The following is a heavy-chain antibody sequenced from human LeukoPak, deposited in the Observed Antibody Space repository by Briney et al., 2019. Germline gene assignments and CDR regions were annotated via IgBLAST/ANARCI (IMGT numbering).Heavy chain of an antibody. CDR1: GFTFSSYS. D-gene: IGHD6-13*01. CDR2: ISSSSSYI. CDR3: ARSRRVSKTKPGVRGAFDI. Sequence: GGSLRLSCAASGFTFSSYSMNWVRHAPGKGLEWVSSISSSSSYIYYADSVKGRFTISRDNAKNSLYLQMNSLRAEDTAVYYCARSRRVSKTKPGVRGAFDIWGQGTMVTVSS. J-gene: IGHJ3*02. V-gene: IGHV3-21*01.